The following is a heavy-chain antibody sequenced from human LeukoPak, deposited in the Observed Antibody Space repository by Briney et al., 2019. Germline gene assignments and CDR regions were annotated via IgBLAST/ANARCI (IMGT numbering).Heavy chain of an antibody. Sequence: KPSETLSLTCAVYGGSLSGYYWNWIRQPPGKGLEWIGEMNPSGSTTYNPSLKSRVTMSLDTSNNQFSLRLSSVTAADTAVYYCARGLKPYCTNGVCYTGDYWGQGTLVTVSP. D-gene: IGHD2-8*01. CDR3: ARGLKPYCTNGVCYTGDY. V-gene: IGHV4-34*01. CDR1: GGSLSGYY. CDR2: MNPSGST. J-gene: IGHJ4*02.